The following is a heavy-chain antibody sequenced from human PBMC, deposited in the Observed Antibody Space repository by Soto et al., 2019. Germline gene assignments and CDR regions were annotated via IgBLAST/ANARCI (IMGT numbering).Heavy chain of an antibody. V-gene: IGHV3-23*01. D-gene: IGHD2-8*01. J-gene: IGHJ6*03. Sequence: PGGSLRLSCAASGFTFSNYALSWVRQAPGKGLEWVSAITGSSGTTYYADSVEGRFTISRDNSKKTLYLQMNSLRAEDTAVYYCATRASGYCTNGVCPHLYYMDVWGKGTTVTVSS. CDR1: GFTFSNYA. CDR2: ITGSSGTT. CDR3: ATRASGYCTNGVCPHLYYMDV.